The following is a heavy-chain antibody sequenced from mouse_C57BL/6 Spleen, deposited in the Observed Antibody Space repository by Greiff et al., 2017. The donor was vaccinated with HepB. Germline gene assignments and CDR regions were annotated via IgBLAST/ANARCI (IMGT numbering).Heavy chain of an antibody. CDR3: GGQLRPYFDY. V-gene: IGHV1-50*01. Sequence: QVQLQQPGAELVKPGASVKLSCKASGYTFTSYWMQWVKQRPGQGLEWIGEIDPSDSYTNYNQKFKGKATLTVDTSSSTAYMQLSSLTTEDSAVFYCGGQLRPYFDYWGQGTTLTVSS. CDR2: IDPSDSYT. J-gene: IGHJ2*01. D-gene: IGHD3-2*02. CDR1: GYTFTSYW.